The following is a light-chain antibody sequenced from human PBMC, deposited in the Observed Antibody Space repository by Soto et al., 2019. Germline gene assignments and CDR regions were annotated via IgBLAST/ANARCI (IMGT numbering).Light chain of an antibody. CDR3: QQFGSSPPVT. Sequence: EIVLTQSPGTLYFSPRERATLSGRASQSVINTNLAWYQQTPVQAPRLLFHGASSRATGIPNRFSGSGYGTDFALTISVLEPEDFAVYYCQQFGSSPPVTFGGGTKVEIK. V-gene: IGKV3-20*01. J-gene: IGKJ4*01. CDR2: GAS. CDR1: QSVINTN.